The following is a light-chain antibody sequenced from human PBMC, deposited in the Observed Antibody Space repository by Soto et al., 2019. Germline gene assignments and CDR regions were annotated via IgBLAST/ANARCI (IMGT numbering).Light chain of an antibody. V-gene: IGKV3D-20*01. CDR2: DAF. CDR3: QHSGTSPRT. Sequence: EIVLTKSPATLSLSPGERATLSCGASQSVSGSYLAWYQQKPGLAPRLLMYDAFSRATGIPDRFSGSGSGTDFTLTISRLEPEDFQVYYCQHSGTSPRTFGQGTKV. J-gene: IGKJ1*01. CDR1: QSVSGSY.